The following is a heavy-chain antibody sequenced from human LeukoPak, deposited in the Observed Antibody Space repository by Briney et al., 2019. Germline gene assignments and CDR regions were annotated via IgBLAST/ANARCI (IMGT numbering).Heavy chain of an antibody. CDR2: ISSNGGST. Sequence: PGGSLRLSCSASGFTFSSYAMHWVRQAPGKGLEYVSAISSNGGSTYYADSVKDRFTISRDNSKNTLFLQMNSLRAEDTAVYYCARHRGYCSSTSCYPYYFDHWGQGTLVTVSS. CDR1: GFTFSSYA. D-gene: IGHD2-2*01. CDR3: ARHRGYCSSTSCYPYYFDH. V-gene: IGHV3-64*04. J-gene: IGHJ4*02.